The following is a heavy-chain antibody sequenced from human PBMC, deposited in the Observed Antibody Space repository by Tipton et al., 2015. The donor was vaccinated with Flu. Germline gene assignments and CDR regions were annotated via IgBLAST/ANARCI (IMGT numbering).Heavy chain of an antibody. D-gene: IGHD6-6*01. CDR1: GGSLSSYY. CDR3: ARGGRGRFGQLDY. J-gene: IGHJ4*02. Sequence: TLSLTCTLSGGSLSSYYWSWIRQPAGKGLEWIGRIYSSGSTNYNPSLKSPVTISIDTSKNQFSLKLSSVTAADTAVYYCARGGRGRFGQLDYWGQGTLVTVSS. CDR2: IYSSGST. V-gene: IGHV4-4*07.